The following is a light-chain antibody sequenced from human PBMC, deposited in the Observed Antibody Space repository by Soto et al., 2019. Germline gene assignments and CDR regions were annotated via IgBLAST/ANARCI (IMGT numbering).Light chain of an antibody. Sequence: EIVMTQSPATLSVPPGERDTLSCRASQSVSTNFAWYQQKPGQAPRLLIYGASTRATAVTARFTASGSGTDFTLTITRLEPEDSAVYFCQQYTGPPTTVGRGTRLEIK. V-gene: IGKV3-15*01. J-gene: IGKJ5*01. CDR3: QQYTGPPTT. CDR1: QSVSTN. CDR2: GAS.